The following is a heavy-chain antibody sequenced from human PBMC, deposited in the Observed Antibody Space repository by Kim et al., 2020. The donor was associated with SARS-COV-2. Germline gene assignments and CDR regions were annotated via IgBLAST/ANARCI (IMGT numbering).Heavy chain of an antibody. Sequence: SQTLSLTCAISGDSVSSTSAAWHWIRQSPSRGLEWLGRTYYRSKWYNDYAVSVKSRITINPDTSKNQFSLQLNSVTPEDTAVYYCARDTGIAARPALYYYYGMDVWGQGTTVTVSS. CDR2: TYYRSKWYN. CDR3: ARDTGIAARPALYYYYGMDV. D-gene: IGHD6-6*01. J-gene: IGHJ6*02. V-gene: IGHV6-1*01. CDR1: GDSVSSTSAA.